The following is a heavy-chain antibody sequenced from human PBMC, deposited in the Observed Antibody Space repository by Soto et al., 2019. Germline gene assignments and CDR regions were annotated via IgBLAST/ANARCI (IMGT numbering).Heavy chain of an antibody. J-gene: IGHJ5*02. Sequence: PGGFLRLSCASSGFRFDNYSMHWVRQAPGKGLEWVSLISWDGGSAYYADSVKDRFTISRDNSANSLYLQMNSLRTEDTALYFCAKDGVRNTIFGVVTLGWIDPWGQGTLVTVSS. CDR2: ISWDGGSA. CDR1: GFRFDNYS. V-gene: IGHV3-43*01. CDR3: AKDGVRNTIFGVVTLGWIDP. D-gene: IGHD3-3*01.